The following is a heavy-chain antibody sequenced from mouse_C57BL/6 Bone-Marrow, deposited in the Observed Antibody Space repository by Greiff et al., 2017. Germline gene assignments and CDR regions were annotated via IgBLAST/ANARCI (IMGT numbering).Heavy chain of an antibody. J-gene: IGHJ2*01. D-gene: IGHD1-1*01. V-gene: IGHV1-54*01. CDR2: INPGSGGT. CDR3: SRGTTVVDFDY. Sequence: QVQLQQSGAELVRPGTSVKVTCKASGYAFTNYLIEWVKQRPGQGLEWIGVINPGSGGTNYNEKCKGKATLTADKSSSTAYMQLSSLTSEYSAVYCCSRGTTVVDFDYWGQGTTLTVSS. CDR1: GYAFTNYL.